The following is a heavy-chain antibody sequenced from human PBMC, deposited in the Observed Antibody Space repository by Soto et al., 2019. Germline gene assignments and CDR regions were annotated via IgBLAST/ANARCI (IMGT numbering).Heavy chain of an antibody. Sequence: GGSLRLSCGAPGVTFKDYGMHWVRQAPGKGLEWVAVISYDGKQTYYADSVKGRFTISKDKSKRTLFLQTNSLRVDDTAVYYCARDGWGSNWYFDLWGRGTLVTVSS. CDR3: ARDGWGSNWYFDL. CDR1: GVTFKDYG. CDR2: ISYDGKQT. D-gene: IGHD3-16*01. J-gene: IGHJ2*01. V-gene: IGHV3-30*03.